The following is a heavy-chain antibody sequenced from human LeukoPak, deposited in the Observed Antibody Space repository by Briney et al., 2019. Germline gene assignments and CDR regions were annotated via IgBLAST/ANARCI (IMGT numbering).Heavy chain of an antibody. CDR2: ISSSSAHI. D-gene: IGHD6-25*01. V-gene: IGHV3-21*01. CDR1: GFTFSNFG. Sequence: GGSLRLSCAASGFTFSNFGMNWVRQAPGKGLEWVSFISSSSAHINYADSVKGRFTISRDNPRNSLYLQMNSLRAEDTAVYYCARVKPKSAAAVDYWGQGTLVTVSS. CDR3: ARVKPKSAAAVDY. J-gene: IGHJ4*02.